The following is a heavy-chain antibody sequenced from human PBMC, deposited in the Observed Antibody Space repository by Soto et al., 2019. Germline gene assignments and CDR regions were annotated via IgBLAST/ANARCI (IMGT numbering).Heavy chain of an antibody. J-gene: IGHJ6*01. D-gene: IGHD3-10*01. CDR2: MSFDGSNK. CDR3: ARTTMVRGESTFYYCYPMDV. Sequence: QVPLVESGGGVVQPGRSLSLSCAASGFTFRTYAMHWVRQAPGKALEWVAVMSFDGSNKYYADSVKGRFTISRDNSKNPLYLQVSTLRAEDTAVYYCARTTMVRGESTFYYCYPMDVWGQGTTVTVAA. V-gene: IGHV3-30*04. CDR1: GFTFRTYA.